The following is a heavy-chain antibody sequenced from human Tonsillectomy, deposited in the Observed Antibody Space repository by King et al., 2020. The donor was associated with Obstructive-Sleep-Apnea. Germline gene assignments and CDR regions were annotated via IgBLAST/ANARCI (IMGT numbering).Heavy chain of an antibody. CDR3: AVRYFDWTSQTYDGMDV. J-gene: IGHJ6*02. D-gene: IGHD3-9*01. Sequence: LQLQESGPGLVKPSETLSLTCTISGGSISSSSYYWGWIRQPPGKGLEDIGSIYYSGSTYYNPAPKSRVTISIDTSKNPFSLRLTSVTAADTAVYHCAVRYFDWTSQTYDGMDVWGQGTTVTVPS. CDR2: IYYSGST. CDR1: GGSISSSSYY. V-gene: IGHV4-39*01.